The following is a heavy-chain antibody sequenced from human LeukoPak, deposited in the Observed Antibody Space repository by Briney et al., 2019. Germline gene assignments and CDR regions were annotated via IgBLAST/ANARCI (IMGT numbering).Heavy chain of an antibody. CDR1: GFLFSNSW. CDR2: INQDGSAK. J-gene: IGHJ4*02. Sequence: PGGSLRLSCADSGFLFSNSWMAWVRQAPVRGLEWLANINQDGSAKTCVDSVKGRFTISRDNAKNSLYLQMNSLRAEDTAMYYCARDSGYNAFDYWGQGTLVTVSS. CDR3: ARDSGYNAFDY. D-gene: IGHD5-12*01. V-gene: IGHV3-7*05.